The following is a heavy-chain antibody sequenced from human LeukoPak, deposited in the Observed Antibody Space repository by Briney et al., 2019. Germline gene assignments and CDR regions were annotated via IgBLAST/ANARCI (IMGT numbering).Heavy chain of an antibody. CDR1: GFTFSSYS. CDR3: ATQPYDSSGYYPY. Sequence: GGSLRLSCAASGFTFSSYSMNWVRQAPGKGLEWVSSISSSSYIYYADSVKGRFTISRDNAKNSLYLQMNSLRAEDTAVYYCATQPYDSSGYYPYWGQGTLVTVSS. D-gene: IGHD3-22*01. CDR2: ISSSSYI. J-gene: IGHJ4*02. V-gene: IGHV3-21*01.